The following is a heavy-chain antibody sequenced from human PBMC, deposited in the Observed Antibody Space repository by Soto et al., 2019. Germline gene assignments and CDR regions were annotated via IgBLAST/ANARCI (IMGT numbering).Heavy chain of an antibody. J-gene: IGHJ6*02. CDR2: INHSGST. CDR1: GGSFSGYY. CDR3: ARISEQLGDYYYYGMDV. D-gene: IGHD6-6*01. V-gene: IGHV4-34*01. Sequence: SETLSLTCAVYGGSFSGYYWSWIRQPPGKGLEWIGEINHSGSTNYNPSHKSRVTISVDTSKNQFSLKLSSVTAADTAVYYCARISEQLGDYYYYGMDVWGQGTTVTVSS.